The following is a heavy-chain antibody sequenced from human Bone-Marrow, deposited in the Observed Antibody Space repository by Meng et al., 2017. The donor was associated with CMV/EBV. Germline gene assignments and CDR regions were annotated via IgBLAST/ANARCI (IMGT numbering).Heavy chain of an antibody. CDR1: GGSISSSSYY. V-gene: IGHV4-39*01. J-gene: IGHJ4*02. Sequence: SETLSLTCTVSGGSISSSSYYWGWIRQPPGKGLEWIGSIYYSGSTYYNPSLKSRVTISVDTSKNQFSLKVTSVTAADTAVYYCATDGYSPGKFDYWGQGTLVTVSS. CDR3: ATDGYSPGKFDY. D-gene: IGHD5-24*01. CDR2: IYYSGST.